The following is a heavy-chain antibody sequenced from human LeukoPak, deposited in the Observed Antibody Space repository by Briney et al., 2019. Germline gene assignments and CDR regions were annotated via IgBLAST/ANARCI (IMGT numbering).Heavy chain of an antibody. Sequence: XNXVRXAPGKXLEWVSSISGGGETTYYADSAKGRFTISRDNFQNTLYLQMNSLRAEDTAVYYCARDYADYVGYFFFDYWGQGTLVTVSS. J-gene: IGHJ4*02. CDR3: ARDYADYVGYFFFDY. V-gene: IGHV3-23*01. D-gene: IGHD4-17*01. CDR2: ISGGGETT.